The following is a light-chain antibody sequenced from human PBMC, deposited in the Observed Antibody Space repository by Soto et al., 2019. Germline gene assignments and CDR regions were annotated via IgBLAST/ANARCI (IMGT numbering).Light chain of an antibody. Sequence: DIQMTQSPSSLSASVGDRVTITCRASQSISSYLTWYQQKPGKAPKLLIYAASTLQWGVPSRFSGSGSGTFFILTSSMLQDDYVASYYQQQSYSTPTFGQGTKVEIK. V-gene: IGKV1-39*01. CDR3: QQSYSTPT. J-gene: IGKJ2*01. CDR1: QSISSY. CDR2: AAS.